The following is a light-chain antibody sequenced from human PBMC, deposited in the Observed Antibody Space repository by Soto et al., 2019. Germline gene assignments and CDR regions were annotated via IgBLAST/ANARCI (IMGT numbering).Light chain of an antibody. Sequence: DIVMTQSPATLSVSPGERATLSCRARQSVSNNLAWYQQKPGQAPKLLIYHASTRATGIPARFSGSGSGTEFTLTISNLQSEDFAVYYCQQYYKWPLTFGGGTKVEIK. CDR3: QQYYKWPLT. V-gene: IGKV3-15*01. J-gene: IGKJ4*01. CDR2: HAS. CDR1: QSVSNN.